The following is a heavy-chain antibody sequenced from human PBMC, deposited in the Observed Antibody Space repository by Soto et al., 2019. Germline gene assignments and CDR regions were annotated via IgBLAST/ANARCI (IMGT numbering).Heavy chain of an antibody. CDR2: INHSGST. Sequence: GPGPDETSETLSLTCAVYGGSFSGYYWSWIRQPPGKGLEWIGEINHSGSTNYNPSLKSRVTISVDTSKNQFSLKLSSVTAADTAVYYCARGYCTNGVCYALVALNVADAFDIWGQGTMVTV. V-gene: IGHV4-34*01. D-gene: IGHD2-8*01. CDR1: GGSFSGYY. J-gene: IGHJ3*02. CDR3: ARGYCTNGVCYALVALNVADAFDI.